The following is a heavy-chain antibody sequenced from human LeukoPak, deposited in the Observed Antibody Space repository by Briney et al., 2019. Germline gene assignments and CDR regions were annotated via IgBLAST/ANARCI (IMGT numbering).Heavy chain of an antibody. D-gene: IGHD2-2*01. V-gene: IGHV4-39*01. CDR2: IFYSGSP. Sequence: SETLSLTCTVSGGSISSTSYYWGWIRQPPGKGLEWIGSIFYSGSPYYNPSLKSRVAISVDTSKNQFSLKLTSVTAADTAMYYCARLKGVPAADYWGQGTLVTVSS. CDR3: ARLKGVPAADY. CDR1: GGSISSTSYY. J-gene: IGHJ4*02.